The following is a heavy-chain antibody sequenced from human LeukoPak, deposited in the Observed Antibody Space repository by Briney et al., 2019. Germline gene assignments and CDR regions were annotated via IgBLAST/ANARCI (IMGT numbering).Heavy chain of an antibody. D-gene: IGHD6-19*01. Sequence: GGSLRLSSAAAALSFSSYAMSWVRQAPGKGLEWVSAISGSGGSTYYADSVKGLFTISRDNTKNTLYLQMNSLRAEDTAVYYCAKASGTSSGWQIDFDYWGQGTLVTVSS. V-gene: IGHV3-23*01. CDR2: ISGSGGST. CDR3: AKASGTSSGWQIDFDY. CDR1: ALSFSSYA. J-gene: IGHJ4*02.